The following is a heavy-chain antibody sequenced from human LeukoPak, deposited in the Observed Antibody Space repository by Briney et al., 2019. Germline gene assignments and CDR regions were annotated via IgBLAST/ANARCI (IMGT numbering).Heavy chain of an antibody. V-gene: IGHV4-30-4*01. CDR2: IYYSGST. CDR3: ARLPYGATVPTYFDY. J-gene: IGHJ4*02. Sequence: PSETLSLTCTVSGGSISSGDYYWSWIRQPPGKGLEWIGYIYYSGSTYYNPSLKSRVTISVDTSKNQFSLKLSSATAADTAVYYCARLPYGATVPTYFDYWGQGTLVTVSS. D-gene: IGHD1-26*01. CDR1: GGSISSGDYY.